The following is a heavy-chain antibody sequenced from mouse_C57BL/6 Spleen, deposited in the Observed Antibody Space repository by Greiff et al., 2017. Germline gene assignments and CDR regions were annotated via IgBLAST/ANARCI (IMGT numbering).Heavy chain of an antibody. CDR3: ARDPIYDGYPYAMDY. Sequence: DVQLQESGPELVKPGASVKIPCKASGYTFTDYNMDWVKQSHGKSLEWIGDINPNNGGTIYNQKFKGQAKLTVDKSSSTAYRELRRLTSEDTAVYYCARDPIYDGYPYAMDYWGQGTSVTVSS. J-gene: IGHJ4*01. CDR2: INPNNGGT. D-gene: IGHD2-3*01. CDR1: GYTFTDYN. V-gene: IGHV1-18*01.